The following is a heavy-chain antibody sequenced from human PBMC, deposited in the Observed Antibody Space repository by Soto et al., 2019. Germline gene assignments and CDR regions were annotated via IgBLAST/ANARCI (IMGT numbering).Heavy chain of an antibody. J-gene: IGHJ4*02. D-gene: IGHD5-12*01. CDR2: IIPIFGTA. Sequence: SVKVSCKASGGTFSSYAISWVRQAPGQGLEWMGGIIPIFGTANYAQKFQGRVTITADESTSTAYMELSSLRSEDTAVYYCARDRGYSGYDLDYFDYWGQGTLVTVSS. CDR1: GGTFSSYA. CDR3: ARDRGYSGYDLDYFDY. V-gene: IGHV1-69*13.